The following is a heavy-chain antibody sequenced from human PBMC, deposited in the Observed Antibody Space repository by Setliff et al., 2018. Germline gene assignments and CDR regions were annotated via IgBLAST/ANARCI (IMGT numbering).Heavy chain of an antibody. CDR2: IVPIFGTA. D-gene: IGHD3-3*01. CDR3: VRARTTNYDFWSGLNAFDI. V-gene: IGHV1-69*13. Sequence: ASVKVSCKASGGTFSIFVFSWVRQAPGQGLEWMGGIVPIFGTANYAQKFQGRVTITADESTSTAYMELSSLRSEDTAVYYCVRARTTNYDFWSGLNAFDIWGQGTMVTVSS. J-gene: IGHJ3*02. CDR1: GGTFSIFV.